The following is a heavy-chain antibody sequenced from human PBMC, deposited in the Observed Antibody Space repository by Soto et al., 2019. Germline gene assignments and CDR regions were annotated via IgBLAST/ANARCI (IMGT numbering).Heavy chain of an antibody. CDR3: SRGGDAYKAGNY. V-gene: IGHV4-34*01. CDR1: GVSLRGYY. J-gene: IGHJ4*02. CDR2: IHHSGSI. Sequence: SETLSLTCAVYGVSLRGYYWTWIRRPPGKGLEWIGEIHHSGSINYNSSLKSRVTISADTSKNQFFLKLSSVTAADTAVYYCSRGGDAYKAGNYWGQGTLVTVS. D-gene: IGHD1-1*01.